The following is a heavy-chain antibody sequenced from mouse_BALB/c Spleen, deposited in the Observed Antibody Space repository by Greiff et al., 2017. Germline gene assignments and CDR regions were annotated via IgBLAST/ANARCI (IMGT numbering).Heavy chain of an antibody. CDR2: IWSGGST. D-gene: IGHD4-1*01. Sequence: VQLQQSGPGLVQPSQSLSITCTVSGFSLTSYGVHWVRQSPGKGLEWLGVIWSGGSTDYNAAFISRLSISKDNSKSQVFFKMNSLQANDTAIYYCARNAGKRAWFAYWGQGTLVTVSA. CDR3: ARNAGKRAWFAY. CDR1: GFSLTSYG. V-gene: IGHV2-2*02. J-gene: IGHJ3*01.